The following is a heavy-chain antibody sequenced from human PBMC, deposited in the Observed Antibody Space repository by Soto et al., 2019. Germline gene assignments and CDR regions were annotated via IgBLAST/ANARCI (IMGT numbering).Heavy chain of an antibody. Sequence: QVQLVQSGAEVKKPGASVKVSCKASGYTFTSYAMHWVRQAPGQRLEWMGWISAGNGNTKYSQKFQGRVTITRDTSASTAYMELSSLRSEDTAVYYCARSQGYGYIVGWGQGTLVTVSS. CDR1: GYTFTSYA. D-gene: IGHD5-12*01. V-gene: IGHV1-3*01. CDR3: ARSQGYGYIVG. J-gene: IGHJ4*02. CDR2: ISAGNGNT.